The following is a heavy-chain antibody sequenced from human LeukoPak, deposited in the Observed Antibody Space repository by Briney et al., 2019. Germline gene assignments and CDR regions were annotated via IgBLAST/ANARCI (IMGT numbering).Heavy chain of an antibody. J-gene: IGHJ3*02. CDR3: ARGGIAVDEGDAFDI. Sequence: GASVKVSCKASGYTFTSYGISLVRQAPGQGLELMGWISAYNGNTNYSQKLQGRGTMTTDTSTSTAYMELRSLRSDAKDVYYCARGGIAVDEGDAFDIWGQGTMVTVSS. CDR1: GYTFTSYG. CDR2: ISAYNGNT. V-gene: IGHV1-18*01. D-gene: IGHD6-19*01.